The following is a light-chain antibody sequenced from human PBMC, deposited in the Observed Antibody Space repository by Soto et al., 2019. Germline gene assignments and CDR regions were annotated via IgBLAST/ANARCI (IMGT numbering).Light chain of an antibody. V-gene: IGLV2-14*01. CDR1: SSDVGGYNH. CDR3: SSYTSSSTLV. J-gene: IGLJ1*01. Sequence: SVLTQPASVSGSPGQSITISCTGTSSDVGGYNHVSWYQQHPGKAPKLMIYEVSNRPSGVSNRFSGSKSGNTASLTISGLQAGDEADYYCSSYTSSSTLVFGTGTKVTVL. CDR2: EVS.